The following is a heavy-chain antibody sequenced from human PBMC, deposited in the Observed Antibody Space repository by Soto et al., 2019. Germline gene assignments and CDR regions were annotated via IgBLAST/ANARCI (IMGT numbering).Heavy chain of an antibody. D-gene: IGHD6-6*01. V-gene: IGHV1-69*13. Sequence: GASVKVSCKASGGTFSSYAISWVRQAPGQGLEWMGGIIPIFGTANYAQKFQGRVTITADESTSTAYMELSSLRSEDTAVYYCARAVIAARFGAEYYYYGMDVWGQGTTVTVSS. J-gene: IGHJ6*02. CDR1: GGTFSSYA. CDR2: IIPIFGTA. CDR3: ARAVIAARFGAEYYYYGMDV.